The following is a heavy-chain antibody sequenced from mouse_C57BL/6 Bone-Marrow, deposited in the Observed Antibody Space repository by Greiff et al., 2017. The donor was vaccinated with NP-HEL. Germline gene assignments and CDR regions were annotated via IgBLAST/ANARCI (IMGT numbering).Heavy chain of an antibody. CDR2: IYPGGGYT. Sequence: VKLMESGAELVRPGTSVKMSCKASGYTFTNYWIGWAKQRPGHGLEWIGDIYPGGGYTNYNEKFKGKATLTADKSSSTAYMQFSSLTSEDSAIYYCARFGYYRGMDYWGQGTSVTVSS. V-gene: IGHV1-63*01. CDR3: ARFGYYRGMDY. D-gene: IGHD2-14*01. CDR1: GYTFTNYW. J-gene: IGHJ4*01.